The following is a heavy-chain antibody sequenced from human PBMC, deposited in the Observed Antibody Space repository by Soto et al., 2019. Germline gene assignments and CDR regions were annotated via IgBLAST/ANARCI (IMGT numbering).Heavy chain of an antibody. CDR3: ARQTRINNYYGMDV. CDR2: ISGNNGNT. Sequence: GASVKVSCKASGYIFTTYTISWVRQAPGQGLEWMGWISGNNGNTNYAQKLQGRVTMTTDTSASTAYMEVRSLRSDDAAIYFCARQTRINNYYGMDVWGQGTPVTVSS. V-gene: IGHV1-18*04. J-gene: IGHJ6*02. CDR1: GYIFTTYT.